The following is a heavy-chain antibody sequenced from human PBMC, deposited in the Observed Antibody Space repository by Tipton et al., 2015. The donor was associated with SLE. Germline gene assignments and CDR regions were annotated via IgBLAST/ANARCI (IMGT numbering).Heavy chain of an antibody. Sequence: SLRLSCAASGFTFSNYWMTWVRQAPGKGLEWVANIKEDGGEKSYVDSVKGRFTISRDNAKNSLYLQIDNLRPEDTAVYYCATRQGSGWYQSFDYWGQGSLVTVSS. V-gene: IGHV3-7*01. J-gene: IGHJ4*02. CDR1: GFTFSNYW. D-gene: IGHD6-19*01. CDR3: ATRQGSGWYQSFDY. CDR2: IKEDGGEK.